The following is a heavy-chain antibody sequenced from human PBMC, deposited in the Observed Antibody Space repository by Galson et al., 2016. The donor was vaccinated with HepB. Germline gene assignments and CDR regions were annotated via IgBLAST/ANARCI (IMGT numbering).Heavy chain of an antibody. J-gene: IGHJ6*02. CDR1: GDSVSNNHVA. Sequence: CAISGDSVSNNHVAWNWIRQSPSRGLEWLGRTYRGSNQYAASMRGRIAINSDTSKNQFSLKLSSVTAADTAVYYCASRLSPPNFGMDVWGQGTTVTVSS. V-gene: IGHV6-1*01. D-gene: IGHD6-19*01. CDR2: TYRGSN. CDR3: ASRLSPPNFGMDV.